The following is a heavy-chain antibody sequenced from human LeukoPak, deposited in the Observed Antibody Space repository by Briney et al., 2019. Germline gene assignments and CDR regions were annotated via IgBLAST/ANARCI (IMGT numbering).Heavy chain of an antibody. CDR3: ARSEYYDFWSGYREGFDY. CDR2: ISSSSSTI. Sequence: GGSLRLSCAASGFTFSSYSMNWVRQAPGKGLERVSYISSSSSTIYYADSVKGRFTISRDNAKNSLYLQMNSLRAEDTAVYYCARSEYYDFWSGYREGFDYWGQGTLVTVSS. D-gene: IGHD3-3*01. CDR1: GFTFSSYS. V-gene: IGHV3-48*04. J-gene: IGHJ4*02.